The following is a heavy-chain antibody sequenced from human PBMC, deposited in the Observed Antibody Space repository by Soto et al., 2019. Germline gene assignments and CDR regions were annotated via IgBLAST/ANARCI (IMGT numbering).Heavy chain of an antibody. D-gene: IGHD2-8*02. J-gene: IGHJ6*02. Sequence: QVQLVQSGAEVKKPGSSVKVSCKSSGGTFSSYTISWVRQAPGQGLEWMGRIIPILGIANYAQKFQGRVTITADKSTSTAYMELSSLRSEDTAVYYCARDLHTDYYYYGMDVWGQGTTVTVSS. V-gene: IGHV1-69*08. CDR2: IIPILGIA. CDR3: ARDLHTDYYYYGMDV. CDR1: GGTFSSYT.